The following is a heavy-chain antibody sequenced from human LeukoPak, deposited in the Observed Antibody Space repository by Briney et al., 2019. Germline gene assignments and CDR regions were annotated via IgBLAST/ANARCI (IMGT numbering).Heavy chain of an antibody. CDR1: GGSISSYY. D-gene: IGHD3-22*01. J-gene: IGHJ4*02. CDR2: IYYSGST. CDR3: ARGLIVAYFDY. Sequence: SETLSLTCTVSGGSISSYYWSWIRQPPGKGLEWIGYIYYSGSTNYNPSLKSRVTISVDTSKTQFSLKLSSVTAADTAVYYCARGLIVAYFDYWGQGTLVTVSS. V-gene: IGHV4-59*01.